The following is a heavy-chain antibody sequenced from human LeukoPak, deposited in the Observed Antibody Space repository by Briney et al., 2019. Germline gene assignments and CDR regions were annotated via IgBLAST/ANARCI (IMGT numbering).Heavy chain of an antibody. CDR3: ARPYYFDSRIDP. D-gene: IGHD3-22*01. V-gene: IGHV4-30-4*01. J-gene: IGHJ5*02. CDR2: MYYSGST. CDR1: GGSISSGDYY. Sequence: PSETLSLTCTVSGGSISSGDYYWSWIRQPPGKGLEWIAYMYYSGSTYYNPSLKSRVTMSADTSKNQLSLKLSSVTAADTAVYYCARPYYFDSRIDPWGQGILVTVSS.